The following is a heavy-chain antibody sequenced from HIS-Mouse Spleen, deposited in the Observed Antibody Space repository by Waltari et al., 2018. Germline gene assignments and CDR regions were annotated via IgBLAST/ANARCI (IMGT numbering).Heavy chain of an antibody. CDR2: ITHYNGNT. CDR1: GYTFTSYG. V-gene: IGHV1-18*01. CDR3: VVNYCTNGVCYMRWDFDY. J-gene: IGHJ4*02. D-gene: IGHD2-8*01. Sequence: QVQLVQSGAEVKKPGASVKVSCKASGYTFTSYGISWVRQAPGQGLEWMGWITHYNGNTNDAPKLQGRVTMTPDTSTSTAYMELRSLRSDDTAVYYCVVNYCTNGVCYMRWDFDYWGQGTLVTVSS.